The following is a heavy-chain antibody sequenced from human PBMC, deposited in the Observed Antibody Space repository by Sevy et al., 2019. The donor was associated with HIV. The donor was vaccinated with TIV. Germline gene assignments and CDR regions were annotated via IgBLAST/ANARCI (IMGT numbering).Heavy chain of an antibody. D-gene: IGHD3-16*02. CDR2: ISGSGGST. V-gene: IGHV3-23*01. CDR1: GFTFSSYA. J-gene: IGHJ4*02. CDR3: AKGLTFGGVIPRNYFDY. Sequence: GEPLKISCAASGFTFSSYAMSWVRQAPGKGLEWVSAISGSGGSTYYADSVKGRFTISRDNSKNTLYLQMNSLRAEDTAVYYCAKGLTFGGVIPRNYFDYWGQGTLVTVSS.